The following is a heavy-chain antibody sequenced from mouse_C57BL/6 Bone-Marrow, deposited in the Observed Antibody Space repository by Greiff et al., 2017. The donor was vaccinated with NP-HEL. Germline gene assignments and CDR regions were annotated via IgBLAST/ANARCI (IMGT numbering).Heavy chain of an antibody. V-gene: IGHV1-81*01. J-gene: IGHJ2*01. CDR2: IYPRSGNT. CDR3: AGLEVMHDY. D-gene: IGHD2-14*01. CDR1: GYTFTSYG. Sequence: QVQLKQSGAELARPGASVKLSCKASGYTFTSYGISWVKQRTGQGLEWIGEIYPRSGNTYYNEKFKGKATLTADKSSSTAYMELRSLTSEDSAVYFCAGLEVMHDYWGQGTTLTVSS.